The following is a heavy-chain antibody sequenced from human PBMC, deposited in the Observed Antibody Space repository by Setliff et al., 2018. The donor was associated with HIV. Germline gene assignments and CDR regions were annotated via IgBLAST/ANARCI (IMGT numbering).Heavy chain of an antibody. V-gene: IGHV4-34*01. D-gene: IGHD3-9*01. CDR2: VDPSGSI. CDR3: ARGRDWAKTGDF. J-gene: IGHJ4*02. Sequence: SETLSLTCAVSGVSFSGDYWSWVRQPPGQGLEWIAEVDPSGSINYNSSLKSRVAISVDTSNNQFSLTMTSVTAADTAVYYCARGRDWAKTGDFWGQGALVTVSS. CDR1: GVSFSGDY.